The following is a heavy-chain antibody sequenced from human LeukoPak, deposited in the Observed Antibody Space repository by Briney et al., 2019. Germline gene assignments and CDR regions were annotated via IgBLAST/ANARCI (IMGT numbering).Heavy chain of an antibody. CDR1: GYTFTGYY. CDR2: INPNSGGT. Sequence: ASVKVSRKASGYTFTGYYMHWVRQAPGQGLEWMGWINPNSGGTNYAQKFQGRVTMTRDTSISTAYMELSRLRSDDTAVYYCARGRCSSTSCPTDYWGQGTLVTVSS. D-gene: IGHD2-2*01. CDR3: ARGRCSSTSCPTDY. V-gene: IGHV1-2*02. J-gene: IGHJ4*02.